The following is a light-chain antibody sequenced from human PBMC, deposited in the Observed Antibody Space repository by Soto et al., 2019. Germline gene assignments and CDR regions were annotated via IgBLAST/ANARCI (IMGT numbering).Light chain of an antibody. V-gene: IGLV1-44*01. J-gene: IGLJ7*01. Sequence: QSVLTQPPSASGTPGQRVSFFCSGSRSNIGSNPVSWYQQLPGTAPKLLIYRSDQRPSGVPERFSGSKTGTSASLTISGLRPEDEAHYYCAAYTGNLNGPVFGGGTQLTVL. CDR1: RSNIGSNP. CDR2: RSD. CDR3: AAYTGNLNGPV.